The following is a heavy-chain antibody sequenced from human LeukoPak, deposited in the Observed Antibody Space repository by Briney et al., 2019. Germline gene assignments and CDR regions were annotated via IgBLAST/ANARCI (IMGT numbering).Heavy chain of an antibody. J-gene: IGHJ4*02. CDR3: ARVKGSGYRNSIDY. Sequence: GGSLRLSCAASGFTFDDYAMNWVRQAPGKGLEWVSGINWNGGSTYYRDSVNGRFTISRDNAKNSLYLQMNSLRAEDTALYYCARVKGSGYRNSIDYWGQGTLVTVSS. V-gene: IGHV3-20*04. D-gene: IGHD3-3*01. CDR2: INWNGGST. CDR1: GFTFDDYA.